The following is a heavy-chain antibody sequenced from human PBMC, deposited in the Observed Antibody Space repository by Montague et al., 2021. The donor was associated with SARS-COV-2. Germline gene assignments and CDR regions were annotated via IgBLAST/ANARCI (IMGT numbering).Heavy chain of an antibody. CDR2: IYHTGST. Sequence: SETLSLTCAVYGESFSGHYWTWIRQPPRKGLEGIGEIYHTGSTNYNTSLKSRVTILVDTSKNQFSLKLRSVTAADTAVYYCARGRIELSMIVVVMTGASYYMDVWGKGTTVTVPS. J-gene: IGHJ6*03. CDR3: ARGRIELSMIVVVMTGASYYMDV. CDR1: GESFSGHY. D-gene: IGHD3-22*01. V-gene: IGHV4-34*01.